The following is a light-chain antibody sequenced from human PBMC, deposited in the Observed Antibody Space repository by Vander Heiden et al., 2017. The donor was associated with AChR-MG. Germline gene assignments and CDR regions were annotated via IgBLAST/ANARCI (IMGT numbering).Light chain of an antibody. CDR1: SSDVGGYTY. V-gene: IGLV2-11*01. CDR2: DVS. Sequence: QSALTQPRSVSGSPGQSVTISCTGTSSDVGGYTYVSWYQQHPGKAPNLMIYDVSKRPAVVPDRFSGSKSGNTASLTISGLQAEDEADYYCCSYAGSYSYVFGTGTKVTVL. CDR3: CSYAGSYSYV. J-gene: IGLJ1*01.